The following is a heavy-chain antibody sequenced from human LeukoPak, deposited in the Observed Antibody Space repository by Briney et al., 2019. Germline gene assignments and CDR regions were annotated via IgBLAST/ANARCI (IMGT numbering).Heavy chain of an antibody. CDR3: ARDGYYDILTGYYTLDY. CDR1: GGSFSGYY. J-gene: IGHJ4*02. Sequence: SETLSLTCAVYGGSFSGYYWSWIRRPPGKGLEWIGEINHSGSTNYNPSLKSRVTISVDTSKNQFSLKLSSVTAADTAVYYCARDGYYDILTGYYTLDYWGQGTLVTVSS. V-gene: IGHV4-34*01. D-gene: IGHD3-9*01. CDR2: INHSGST.